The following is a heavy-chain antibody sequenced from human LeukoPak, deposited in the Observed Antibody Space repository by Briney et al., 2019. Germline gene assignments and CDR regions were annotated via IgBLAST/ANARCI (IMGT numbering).Heavy chain of an antibody. Sequence: PGGSLRLSCAASGFTFSTYNMNWVRQAPGKGLEWVSCISSSTTDIYYADSVKGRFTISRDNAKNSLYLQMNSLRAEDTAVYYCARAPSNYFDYWGQGTLVTVSS. CDR2: ISSSTTDI. J-gene: IGHJ4*02. CDR3: ARAPSNYFDY. V-gene: IGHV3-21*01. CDR1: GFTFSTYN.